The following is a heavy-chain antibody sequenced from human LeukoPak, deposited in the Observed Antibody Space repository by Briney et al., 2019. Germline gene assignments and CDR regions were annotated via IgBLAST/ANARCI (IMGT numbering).Heavy chain of an antibody. J-gene: IGHJ4*02. Sequence: HPGGSLRLSCAASGFTFSRYWMSWVRQAPGKGLEWVANIKEDGSEKYYVDPVKGRFTMSRDNAKNSLYLQMNSLRVEDTAVYYCSNWYYDSSGYYLPGNWGQGTLVTVAS. V-gene: IGHV3-7*01. CDR2: IKEDGSEK. D-gene: IGHD3-22*01. CDR1: GFTFSRYW. CDR3: SNWYYDSSGYYLPGN.